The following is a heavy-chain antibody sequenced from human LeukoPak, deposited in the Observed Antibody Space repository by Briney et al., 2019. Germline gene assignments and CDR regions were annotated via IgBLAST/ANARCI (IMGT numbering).Heavy chain of an antibody. Sequence: GGSLRLSCAASGFTFSSYAMNWVRQAPGKGLEWVSDISASGGTTYSADSVKGRFTISRDNSKNTLYLQMNSLRAEDTAVYYCAKGDSNFDFWGQGTLVTVSS. CDR3: AKGDSNFDF. D-gene: IGHD3/OR15-3a*01. J-gene: IGHJ4*02. CDR2: ISASGGTT. CDR1: GFTFSSYA. V-gene: IGHV3-23*01.